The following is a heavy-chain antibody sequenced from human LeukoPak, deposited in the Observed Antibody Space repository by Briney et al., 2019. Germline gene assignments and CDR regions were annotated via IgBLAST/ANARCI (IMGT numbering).Heavy chain of an antibody. CDR1: GFTLSDYA. CDR2: ISYDGTNK. V-gene: IGHV3-30*09. Sequence: GGSLRLSCAASGFTLSDYAIHWVRQAPAKGLEWVAVISYDGTNKYYADSVKGRFAISRDNSKNTLYLQMKSLRTEDTAEYYCSRSHRPYGRGHFYGMDVWGQGTKVTVS. CDR3: SRSHRPYGRGHFYGMDV. D-gene: IGHD2-15*01. J-gene: IGHJ6*02.